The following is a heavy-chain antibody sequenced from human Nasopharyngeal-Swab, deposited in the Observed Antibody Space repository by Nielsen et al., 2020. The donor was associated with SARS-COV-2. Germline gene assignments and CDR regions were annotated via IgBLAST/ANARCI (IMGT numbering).Heavy chain of an antibody. J-gene: IGHJ2*01. CDR2: IYYSGST. D-gene: IGHD3-22*01. CDR3: ARVGAYYYDSSGQKHWYFDL. Sequence: IRQPPGKGLEWIGSIYYSGSTYYNPSLKSRVTISVDTSKNQFSLKLSSVTAADTAVYYCARVGAYYYDSSGQKHWYFDLWGRGTLVTVSS. V-gene: IGHV4-39*07.